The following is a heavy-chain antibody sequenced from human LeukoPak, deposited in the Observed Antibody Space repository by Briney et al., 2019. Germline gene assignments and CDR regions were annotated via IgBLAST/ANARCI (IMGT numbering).Heavy chain of an antibody. CDR2: LYSDGNT. J-gene: IGHJ4*02. CDR3: ARGVEPLAANTLAY. Sequence: PGGSLRLSCAASGFTVITNYMTWVRQAPGKGLEWVSVLYSDGNTKYADSVQGRFTIPRDNSKNTLYLEMNSLSSDDTAVYYCARGVEPLAANTLAYWGQGTLVTVSS. V-gene: IGHV3-53*01. CDR1: GFTVITNY. D-gene: IGHD1-14*01.